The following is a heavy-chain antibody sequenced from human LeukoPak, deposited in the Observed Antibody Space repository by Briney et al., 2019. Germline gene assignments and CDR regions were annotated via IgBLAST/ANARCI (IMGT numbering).Heavy chain of an antibody. J-gene: IGHJ4*02. CDR2: IYPGDSDT. D-gene: IGHD5-18*01. CDR1: GYSFPSYW. V-gene: IGHV5-51*01. Sequence: GESLKISCKGSGYSFPSYWIGWVRQMPGKGLEWMGIIYPGDSDTRYSPSFQGQVTISADKSIRAAYLQWSSLKASDTAMYYCARILDTAMVSDYWGQGTLVTVSS. CDR3: ARILDTAMVSDY.